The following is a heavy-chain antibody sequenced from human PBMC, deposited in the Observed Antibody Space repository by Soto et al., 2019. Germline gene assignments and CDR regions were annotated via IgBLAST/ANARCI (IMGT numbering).Heavy chain of an antibody. CDR3: ARDAVNGIAAAGTSGFDP. V-gene: IGHV3-11*01. Sequence: GGSLRLSCAASGFTFSDYYMSWIRQAPGKGLEWVSYISSSGSTIYYADSVKGRFTISRDNAKNSLYLQMNSLRAEDTAVYYCARDAVNGIAAAGTSGFDPWGQGTLVTVSS. D-gene: IGHD6-13*01. CDR2: ISSSGSTI. J-gene: IGHJ5*02. CDR1: GFTFSDYY.